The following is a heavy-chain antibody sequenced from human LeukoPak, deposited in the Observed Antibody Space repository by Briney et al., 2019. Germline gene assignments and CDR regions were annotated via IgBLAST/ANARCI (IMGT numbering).Heavy chain of an antibody. Sequence: ASVKVSCKASGYTFTSYGISWVRQAPGQGLEWMGWISAYNGNTNYAQKLQGRVTMTTDTSTSTAYMELRSLRPDDTAVYYCASATLSKAKYYFDYWGQGTLVTVSS. J-gene: IGHJ4*02. CDR3: ASATLSKAKYYFDY. V-gene: IGHV1-18*01. CDR1: GYTFTSYG. CDR2: ISAYNGNT.